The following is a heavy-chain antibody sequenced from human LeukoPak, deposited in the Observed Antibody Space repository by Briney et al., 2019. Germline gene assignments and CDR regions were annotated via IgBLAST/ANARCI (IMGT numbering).Heavy chain of an antibody. D-gene: IGHD3-10*01. CDR1: TGTLGNYG. CDR3: ASLKRTSMVRGLGNYYYKYMDA. Sequence: SVKVSCKASTGTLGNYGIRWVRQAPGQGLEWMGGIIPFFGTSNHAQKFQDRDTITADKSTRTVYMELSRLRSEDTAVYYCASLKRTSMVRGLGNYYYKYMDAWGEGTTVTVSS. CDR2: IIPFFGTS. V-gene: IGHV1-69*06. J-gene: IGHJ6*03.